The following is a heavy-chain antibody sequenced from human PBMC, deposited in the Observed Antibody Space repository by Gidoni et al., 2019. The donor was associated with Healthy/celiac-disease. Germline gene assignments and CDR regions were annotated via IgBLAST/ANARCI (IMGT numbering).Heavy chain of an antibody. V-gene: IGHV4-34*02. J-gene: IGHJ1*01. CDR3: ARGQGRSSWYALAGEYFQH. CDR1: GGSFSTYY. CDR2: INHSGST. D-gene: IGHD6-13*01. Sequence: QVQLQQWGAGLLKPSATLSLPCAVYGGSFSTYYWSWIRQPPGKGLEWIGEINHSGSTNYNPSLKSRVTISVDTSKNQFSLKLSSVTAADTAVYYCARGQGRSSWYALAGEYFQHWGQGTLVTVSS.